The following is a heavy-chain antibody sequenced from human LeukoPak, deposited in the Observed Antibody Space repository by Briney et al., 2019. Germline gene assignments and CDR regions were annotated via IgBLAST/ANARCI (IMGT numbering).Heavy chain of an antibody. CDR2: ISSSSAYI. CDR3: ASLGYCSSTSCSNWFDP. J-gene: IGHJ5*02. V-gene: IGHV3-21*01. CDR1: GFTFRSYS. Sequence: GGSLRLSCAASGFTFRSYSMNWVRQAPGKGLEWVSSISSSSAYIYYADSVKGRFTISRDNAKNTLYLQMNSLRAEDTAVYYCASLGYCSSTSCSNWFDPWGQGTLVTVSS. D-gene: IGHD2-2*01.